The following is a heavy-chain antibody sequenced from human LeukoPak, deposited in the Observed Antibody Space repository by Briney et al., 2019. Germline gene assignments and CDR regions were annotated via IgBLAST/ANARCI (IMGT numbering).Heavy chain of an antibody. V-gene: IGHV3-21*01. D-gene: IGHD1-26*01. Sequence: GGSLRLSCAASGFTFSSYSMNWVRQAPGKGLEWVSSISSSSSYIYYADSVKGRFTISRDNAKNSLYLQMNSLRAEDTAVYYCATIPWDKPYYYMDVWGKGTTVTVSS. CDR3: ATIPWDKPYYYMDV. J-gene: IGHJ6*03. CDR2: ISSSSSYI. CDR1: GFTFSSYS.